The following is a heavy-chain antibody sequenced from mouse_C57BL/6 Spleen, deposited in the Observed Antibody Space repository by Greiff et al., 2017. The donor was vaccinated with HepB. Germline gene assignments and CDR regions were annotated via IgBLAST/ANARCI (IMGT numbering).Heavy chain of an antibody. J-gene: IGHJ4*01. CDR2: IYPGSGNT. CDR1: GYTFTDYY. D-gene: IGHD2-2*01. Sequence: VQLVESGAELVRPGASVKLSCKASGYTFTDYYINWVKQRPGQGLEWIARIYPGSGNTYYNEKFKGKATLTAEKSSSTAYMQLSSLTSEDSAVYFCAYGSYAMDYWGQGTSVTVSS. CDR3: AYGSYAMDY. V-gene: IGHV1-76*01.